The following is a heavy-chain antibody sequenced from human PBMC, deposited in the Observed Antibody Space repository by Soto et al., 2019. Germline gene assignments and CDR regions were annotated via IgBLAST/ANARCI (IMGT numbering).Heavy chain of an antibody. CDR1: GYTFTSYY. V-gene: IGHV1-46*01. CDR2: INPSGGST. D-gene: IGHD3-10*01. CDR3: ARGGMVRGVIIPFDP. Sequence: QVQLVQSGAEVKKPGASVKVSCKASGYTFTSYYMHWVRQAPGQGLEWMGIINPSGGSTSYAQKFQGRVTMTRDTSTSTVYMELSSLRSEDTAVYYCARGGMVRGVIIPFDPWGQGTLVTVSS. J-gene: IGHJ5*02.